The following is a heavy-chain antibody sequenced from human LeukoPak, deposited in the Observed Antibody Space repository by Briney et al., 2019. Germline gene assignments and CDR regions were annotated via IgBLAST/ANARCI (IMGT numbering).Heavy chain of an antibody. CDR1: GGSISSGGYS. Sequence: PSETLSLTCAVSGGSISSGGYSWSWIRQPPGKGLEWIGYIYHSGSTYYNPSLKSRVTISVDRSKNQFSLKLSSVTAADTAVYYCARAGLWFGENPRWHWFGPWGQGTLVTVSS. V-gene: IGHV4-30-2*01. CDR2: IYHSGST. J-gene: IGHJ5*02. CDR3: ARAGLWFGENPRWHWFGP. D-gene: IGHD3-10*01.